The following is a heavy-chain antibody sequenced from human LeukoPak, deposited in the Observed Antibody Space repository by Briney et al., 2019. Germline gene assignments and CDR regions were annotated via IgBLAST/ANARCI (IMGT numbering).Heavy chain of an antibody. CDR1: GFIFSNYA. J-gene: IGHJ4*02. CDR3: SKWGEYVVLTGYYVSDF. CDR2: ISGRSDNT. V-gene: IGHV3-23*01. Sequence: GGALRVSCAASGFIFSNYAMYWVRQAPGEGLEWVSAISGRSDNTYYADSVKGRFTLSRDSSENTLYLQMNSLRADDTAVNYGSKWGEYVVLTGYYVSDFWGQGTLVTVSS. D-gene: IGHD3-9*01.